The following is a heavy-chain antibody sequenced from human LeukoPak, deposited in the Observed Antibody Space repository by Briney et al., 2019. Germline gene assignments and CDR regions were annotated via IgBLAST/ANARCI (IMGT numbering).Heavy chain of an antibody. J-gene: IGHJ4*02. CDR2: IYHSGST. CDR3: ARVDGGDSSGYYFGLVDY. V-gene: IGHV4-38-2*02. Sequence: RPSETLSLTCTVSGYSISSGYYWGWIRQPPGKGLEWIGSIYHSGSTYYNPSLKSRVTISVDTSKNQFSLKLSSVTAADTAVYYCARVDGGDSSGYYFGLVDYWGQGTLVTVSS. D-gene: IGHD3-22*01. CDR1: GYSISSGYY.